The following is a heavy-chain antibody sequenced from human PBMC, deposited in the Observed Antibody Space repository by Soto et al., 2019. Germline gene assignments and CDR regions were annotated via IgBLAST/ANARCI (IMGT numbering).Heavy chain of an antibody. CDR2: VDPRSGDR. V-gene: IGHV1-2*02. D-gene: IGHD3-10*01. CDR1: GYTFTDLY. Sequence: QVQLVQSGAELKKPGASVRVSCMPSGYTFTDLYIHWVRQAPGQGLEWMGWVDPRSGDRRNTQKFQGRVTMSRDTSTSTVYMELNSLTSDDTAVYYCARANYGPLDYWGQGTLVTVSS. J-gene: IGHJ4*02. CDR3: ARANYGPLDY.